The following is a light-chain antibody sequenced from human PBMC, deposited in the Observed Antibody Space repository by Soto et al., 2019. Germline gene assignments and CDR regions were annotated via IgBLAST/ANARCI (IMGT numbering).Light chain of an antibody. J-gene: IGKJ4*01. Sequence: EVELTQSPDILSVSPGETATLSCRASQSVRSNLAWYQQKPGQAPRLLIYGASTRATGIPARVSGSGSGREFTLTISSLQSEDFGLYYCQQYNIWPPLTFGGGTKVEIK. V-gene: IGKV3-15*01. CDR3: QQYNIWPPLT. CDR1: QSVRSN. CDR2: GAS.